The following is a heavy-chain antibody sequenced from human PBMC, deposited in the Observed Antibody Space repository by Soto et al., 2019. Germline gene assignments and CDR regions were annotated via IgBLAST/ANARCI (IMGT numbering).Heavy chain of an antibody. CDR3: ARVDHGYSNWFDP. J-gene: IGHJ5*02. V-gene: IGHV4-59*01. CDR2: IYYSGST. Sequence: PSETLSLTCTVSCGSISSYYWSWIRQPPGKGLEWIGYIYYSGSTNYNPSLKSRVTISVDTSKNQFSLKLSSVTAADTAVYYCARVDHGYSNWFDPWGQGTLVTVSS. CDR1: CGSISSYY. D-gene: IGHD5-12*01.